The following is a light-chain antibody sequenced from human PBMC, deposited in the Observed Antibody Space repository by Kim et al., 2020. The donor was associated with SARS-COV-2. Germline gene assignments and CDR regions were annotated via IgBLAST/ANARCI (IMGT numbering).Light chain of an antibody. V-gene: IGLV3-1*01. Sequence: SVSPGQTASITCSGDKLGDKYACWYQQKPGQSPVLVIYQDSKRPSGIPERFSGSNSGNTATLTISRTQAMDEADYYCQAWGSSTAVFGTGTKVTV. CDR2: QDS. CDR3: QAWGSSTAV. J-gene: IGLJ1*01. CDR1: KLGDKY.